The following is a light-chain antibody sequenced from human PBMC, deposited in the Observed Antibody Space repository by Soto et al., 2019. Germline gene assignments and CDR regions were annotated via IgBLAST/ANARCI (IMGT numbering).Light chain of an antibody. V-gene: IGKV3-20*01. J-gene: IGKJ4*01. Sequence: EIVLTQSPGTLSLSPGEGATLSCRASQSGYSSYLAWYQQKPGQAPRLLIYGASSRATGIPDRFSGSGSGTDFTLTISRLEPEDFAVYYCQQYGSSPLTFGGGTKVEIK. CDR3: QQYGSSPLT. CDR1: QSGYSSY. CDR2: GAS.